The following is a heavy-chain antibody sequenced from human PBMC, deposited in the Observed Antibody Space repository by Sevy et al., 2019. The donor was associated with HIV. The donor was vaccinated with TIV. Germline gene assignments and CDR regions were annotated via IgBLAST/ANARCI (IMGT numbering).Heavy chain of an antibody. CDR2: INPNSGGT. V-gene: IGHV1-2*02. Sequence: ASVKVSCKASGYTVTGYYMHWVRQAPGQGLEWMGWINPNSGGTNYAQKFQGRVTMTRDTSISTAYMELSRLRSDDTAVYYCARVALLSIAAAGLHFDYWGQGTLVTVSS. CDR3: ARVALLSIAAAGLHFDY. CDR1: GYTVTGYY. D-gene: IGHD6-13*01. J-gene: IGHJ4*02.